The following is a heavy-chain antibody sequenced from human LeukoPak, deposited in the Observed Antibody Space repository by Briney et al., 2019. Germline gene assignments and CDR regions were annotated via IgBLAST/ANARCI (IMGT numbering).Heavy chain of an antibody. V-gene: IGHV3-66*01. Sequence: GGSLRLSCAASGFTVSSIYMSWVRQAPGKGLEWVSVIYSGGSTYYADSVKGRFTISRDNSKNTLYLQMNSLRAEDTAVYYCARAQGDYDILTGYYHWFDPWGQGTLVTVSS. D-gene: IGHD3-9*01. CDR3: ARAQGDYDILTGYYHWFDP. CDR2: IYSGGST. J-gene: IGHJ5*02. CDR1: GFTVSSIY.